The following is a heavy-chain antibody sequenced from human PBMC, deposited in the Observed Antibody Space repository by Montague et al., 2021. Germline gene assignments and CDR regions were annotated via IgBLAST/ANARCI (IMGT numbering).Heavy chain of an antibody. V-gene: IGHV3-7*01. D-gene: IGHD2-21*01. Sequence: SLRLSFAASGFPFSNYWMSWFRQAPGKGLEWVANIKQDGSEKHYVDSVKGRFTISRDNVKNSLYLQMNSLRAEDTAVYFCARDQGQGYCGGDCYVGLDYWGQGTLVTVSS. J-gene: IGHJ4*02. CDR1: GFPFSNYW. CDR2: IKQDGSEK. CDR3: ARDQGQGYCGGDCYVGLDY.